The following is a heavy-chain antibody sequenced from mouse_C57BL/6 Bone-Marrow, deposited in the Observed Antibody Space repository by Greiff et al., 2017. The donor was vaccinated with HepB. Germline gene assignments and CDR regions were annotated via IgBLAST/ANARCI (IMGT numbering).Heavy chain of an antibody. J-gene: IGHJ1*03. D-gene: IGHD1-1*01. V-gene: IGHV1-55*01. CDR1: GYTFTSYW. CDR3: ARSSIVLPWYFDV. Sequence: QVQLQQSGAELVKPGASVKMSCKASGYTFTSYWITWVKQRPGQGLEWIGDIYPGSGSTNYNEKFKSKATLTVDTASSTAYMQLSSLTAEDAAVYDCARSSIVLPWYFDVWGTGTTVTVSS. CDR2: IYPGSGST.